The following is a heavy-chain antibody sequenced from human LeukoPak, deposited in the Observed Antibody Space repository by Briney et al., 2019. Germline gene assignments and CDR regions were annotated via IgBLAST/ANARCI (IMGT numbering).Heavy chain of an antibody. Sequence: ASVTVSCKASGYTFTDYYMHWVRLVPGQGLEWMGRISPNSGATNYAEKFRGRVTMARDTSTNTVYMEMSSLRSDDTAVYYCARDLWGWGSDYLDYWGQGTLVTVSS. D-gene: IGHD4/OR15-4a*01. CDR2: ISPNSGAT. CDR1: GYTFTDYY. J-gene: IGHJ4*02. CDR3: ARDLWGWGSDYLDY. V-gene: IGHV1-2*06.